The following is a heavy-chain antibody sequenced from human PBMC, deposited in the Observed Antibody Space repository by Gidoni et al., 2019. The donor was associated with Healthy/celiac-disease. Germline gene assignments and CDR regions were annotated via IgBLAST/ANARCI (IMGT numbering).Heavy chain of an antibody. D-gene: IGHD2-2*01. CDR3: VRSSTDYYYGMDV. J-gene: IGHJ6*02. V-gene: IGHV4-31*02. Sequence: PGKGLEWIGYIYYSGSTYYNPSLKSRVTISVDTSKNQFSLKLSSVTAADTAVYYCVRSSTDYYYGMDVWGQGTTVTVSS. CDR2: IYYSGST.